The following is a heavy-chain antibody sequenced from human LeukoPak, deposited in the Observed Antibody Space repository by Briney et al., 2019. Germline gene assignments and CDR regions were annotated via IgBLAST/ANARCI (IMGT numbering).Heavy chain of an antibody. CDR2: IYYSGST. J-gene: IGHJ4*02. V-gene: IGHV4-59*01. Sequence: SETLSLTCTASGGSISSYYWSWIRQPPGKGLEWIGYIYYSGSTNYDPSLKSRVTISVDTYKNQFSLKLSSVTAADTAVYYCARDYYGDFYFDYWGQGTLVTVSS. CDR3: ARDYYGDFYFDY. CDR1: GGSISSYY. D-gene: IGHD4-17*01.